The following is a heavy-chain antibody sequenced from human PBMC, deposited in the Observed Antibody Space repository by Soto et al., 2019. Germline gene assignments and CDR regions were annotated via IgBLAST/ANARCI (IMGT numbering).Heavy chain of an antibody. V-gene: IGHV1-69*13. CDR2: FIPVYRTL. D-gene: IGHD3-3*01. J-gene: IGHJ4*02. CDR1: GRSFRNSA. CDR3: ATVVFGIGYFTVDS. Sequence: VASLKVSCNSSGRSFRNSAINWVRQTPGQGLEWLGGFIPVYRTLNYAQKFQRRVTITADESTGTAYLTFSSLASDDTALYYCATVVFGIGYFTVDSWGQGTRVTVSS.